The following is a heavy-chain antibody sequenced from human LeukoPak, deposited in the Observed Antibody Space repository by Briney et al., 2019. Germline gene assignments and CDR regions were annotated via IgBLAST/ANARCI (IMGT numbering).Heavy chain of an antibody. CDR3: ARCYYDSDHWYFDL. CDR1: GGSFSGYY. CDR2: INHSGST. J-gene: IGHJ2*01. D-gene: IGHD3-22*01. Sequence: PSETLSLTCAVYGGSFSGYYWSWIRQPPGKGLEWIGEINHSGSTNYNPSLKSRVTISVDTSKNQFSLKLSSVTAADTAVYYCARCYYDSDHWYFDLWGRGTLVTVSS. V-gene: IGHV4-34*01.